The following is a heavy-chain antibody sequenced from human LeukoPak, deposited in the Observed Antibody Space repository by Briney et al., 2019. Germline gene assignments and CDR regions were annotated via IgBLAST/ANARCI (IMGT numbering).Heavy chain of an antibody. D-gene: IGHD6-6*01. Sequence: GGSLRLSCAASGFTFSSCAMSWVRQAPGKGLEWVSAISGSGGSTYYAGSVKGRFAISRDNSKNTLFLQMNSLRAEDTAVYYCAKGTYSSSPRDYWGQGTLVTVSS. CDR1: GFTFSSCA. CDR2: ISGSGGST. CDR3: AKGTYSSSPRDY. J-gene: IGHJ4*02. V-gene: IGHV3-23*01.